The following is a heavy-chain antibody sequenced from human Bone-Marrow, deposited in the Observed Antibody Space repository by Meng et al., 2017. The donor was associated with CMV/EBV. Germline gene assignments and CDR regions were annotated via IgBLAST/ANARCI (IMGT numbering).Heavy chain of an antibody. CDR2: IYWDGDK. J-gene: IGHJ4*02. CDR1: GFSLNSNGMG. Sequence: KDSAPALLKTNQTLTMTGNFVGFSLNSNGMGVGWIRQPTGKALEGLALIYWDGDKRYSTSLKSRLTITKDTSNNQVVLTMTNMGPVDTATYFCAHRPTEGLFDYWGQGTLVTVSS. CDR3: AHRPTEGLFDY. V-gene: IGHV2-5*02.